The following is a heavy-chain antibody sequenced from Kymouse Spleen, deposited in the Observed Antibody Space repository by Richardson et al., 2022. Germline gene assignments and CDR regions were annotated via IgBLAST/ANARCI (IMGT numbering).Heavy chain of an antibody. V-gene: IGHV3-23*04. Sequence: EVQLVESGGGLVQPGGSLRLSCAASGFTFSSYAMSWVRQAPGKGLEWVSAISGSGGSTYYADSVKGRFTISRDNSKNTLYLQMNSLRAEDTAVYYCAKDGVRGVIIKVSTYYFDYWGQGTLVTVSS. D-gene: IGHD3-10*01. CDR1: GFTFSSYA. CDR2: ISGSGGST. J-gene: IGHJ4*02. CDR3: AKDGVRGVIIKVSTYYFDY.